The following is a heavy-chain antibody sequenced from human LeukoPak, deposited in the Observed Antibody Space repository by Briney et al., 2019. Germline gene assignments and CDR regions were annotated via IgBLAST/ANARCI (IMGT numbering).Heavy chain of an antibody. V-gene: IGHV3-21*01. CDR2: ISSSSSYI. CDR3: ARLGSAWVDY. J-gene: IGHJ4*02. CDR1: GFTFSSYS. Sequence: GGALRLSCAASGFTFSSYSMNWVRQAPGKGLEWVSSISSSSSYIYYADSVKGRFTISRDNAKNSLYLQMNSLRAEDTAVYYCARLGSAWVDYWGQGTLVTVSS. D-gene: IGHD3-16*01.